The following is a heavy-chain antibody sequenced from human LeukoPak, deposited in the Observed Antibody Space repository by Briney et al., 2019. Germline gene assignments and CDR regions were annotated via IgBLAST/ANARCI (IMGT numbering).Heavy chain of an antibody. D-gene: IGHD4-17*01. CDR1: GGSISSSSYY. CDR2: IYYSGST. Sequence: PSETLSLTCTVSGGSISSSSYYWGWIRQPPGKGLEWIGSIYYSGSTYYNPSLKSRVTISVDTSKNQFSLKLSSVTAADTAVYYCARRGGIWVYGDYGDNWFDPWGQGTLVTVSS. J-gene: IGHJ5*02. V-gene: IGHV4-39*07. CDR3: ARRGGIWVYGDYGDNWFDP.